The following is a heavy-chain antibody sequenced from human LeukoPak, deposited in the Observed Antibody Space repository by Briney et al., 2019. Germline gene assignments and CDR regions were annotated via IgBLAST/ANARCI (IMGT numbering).Heavy chain of an antibody. V-gene: IGHV3-7*03. J-gene: IGHJ4*02. CDR3: ARGRRMAGYCSGGSCYFDY. D-gene: IGHD2-15*01. Sequence: GGSLRLSCAASGFTFSSYWMSWVRQAPGKGLEWVANIKQDGSEKYYVDSAKGRFTISRDNAKNSLYLQMNSLRAEDTAVYYCARGRRMAGYCSGGSCYFDYWGQGTLVTVSS. CDR2: IKQDGSEK. CDR1: GFTFSSYW.